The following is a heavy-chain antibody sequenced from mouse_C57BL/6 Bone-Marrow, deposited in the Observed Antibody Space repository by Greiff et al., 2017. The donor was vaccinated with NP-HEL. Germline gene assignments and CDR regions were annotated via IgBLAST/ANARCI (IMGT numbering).Heavy chain of an antibody. V-gene: IGHV1-50*01. Sequence: VQLQQPGAELVKPGASVKLSCKASGYTFTSYWMQWVKQRPGQGLEWIGEIDPSDSYTNYNQKFKGKATLTVDTSSSTAYMQLSSLTSEDSAVYYCARHRPHCYFDVWGTGTTVTVSS. CDR3: ARHRPHCYFDV. CDR2: IDPSDSYT. J-gene: IGHJ1*03. CDR1: GYTFTSYW.